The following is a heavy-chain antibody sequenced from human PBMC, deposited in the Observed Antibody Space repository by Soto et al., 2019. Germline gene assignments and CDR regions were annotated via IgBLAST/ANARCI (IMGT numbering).Heavy chain of an antibody. J-gene: IGHJ6*02. Sequence: QVRLEESGPGLVKPSETLSLICSVSGGSVNNANYFWNWICHHPENGLEWIGYIYYSGSTRYNPSFKTRAILSIDTSKNQFSLRLNSVTVADTAVYFCARDADYGGSRGGMDVWGRGTTVTVSS. V-gene: IGHV4-31*03. CDR1: GGSVNNANYF. CDR3: ARDADYGGSRGGMDV. D-gene: IGHD4-17*01. CDR2: IYYSGST.